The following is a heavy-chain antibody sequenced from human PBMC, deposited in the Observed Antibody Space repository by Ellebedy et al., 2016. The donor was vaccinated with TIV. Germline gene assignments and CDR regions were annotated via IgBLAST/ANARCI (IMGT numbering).Heavy chain of an antibody. CDR1: GYTFTSHG. CDR2: ISPHNDNT. CDR3: ARDPVVVVPVPTYGFDV. J-gene: IGHJ6*02. D-gene: IGHD2-2*01. Sequence: ASVKVSCKASGYTFTSHGISWVRQSPGQGLEWLGWISPHNDNTHYAQKFQGRVTMTTDTSTSTAYVELRSLSSDDTAVYFCARDPVVVVPVPTYGFDVWGQGTTVTVSS. V-gene: IGHV1-18*01.